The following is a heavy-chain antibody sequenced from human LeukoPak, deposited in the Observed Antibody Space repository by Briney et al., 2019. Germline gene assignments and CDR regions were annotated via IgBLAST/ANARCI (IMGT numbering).Heavy chain of an antibody. D-gene: IGHD3-3*02. V-gene: IGHV3-53*01. CDR2: IYSGGNT. CDR3: ARDLHPRLAGFFDY. CDR1: GFTVISNY. Sequence: PGGSLRLSCAAFGFTVISNYMSWVRQAPGKGLEWVSVIYSGGNTYYADSVEGRFTISRDNSKNTLYLQMKTLKAEDTAVYYCARDLHPRLAGFFDYWGQGTLVTVSS. J-gene: IGHJ4*02.